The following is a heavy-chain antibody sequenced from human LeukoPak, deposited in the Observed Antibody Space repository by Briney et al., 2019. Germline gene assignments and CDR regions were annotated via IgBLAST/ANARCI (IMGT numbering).Heavy chain of an antibody. J-gene: IGHJ4*02. CDR2: IRFDGREG. CDR3: AKVGYGWYEVDY. D-gene: IGHD6-19*01. V-gene: IGHV3-30*02. Sequence: GGSLRLSCAAAGFTFSTYGMHWVRQAPGKGLDWVAFIRFDGREGSYADSRKDRFTVSRDDSKNTLYFQMNSLRAEDTAVYYCAKVGYGWYEVDYWGQGTLVTVPS. CDR1: GFTFSTYG.